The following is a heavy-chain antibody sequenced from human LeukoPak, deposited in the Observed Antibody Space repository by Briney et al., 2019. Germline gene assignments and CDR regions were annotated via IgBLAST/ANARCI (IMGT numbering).Heavy chain of an antibody. Sequence: GGSLRLSCTASGFTFGDYAMSWVRQAPGKGLEWVGFIRSKAYGGTTEYAASVKGRFTISRDDSKSIAYLQMNSLKTEDTAVYYCARDLQQLVMGLDLWGKGTTVTVSS. CDR3: ARDLQQLVMGLDL. CDR1: GFTFGDYA. J-gene: IGHJ6*04. D-gene: IGHD6-13*01. CDR2: IRSKAYGGTT. V-gene: IGHV3-49*04.